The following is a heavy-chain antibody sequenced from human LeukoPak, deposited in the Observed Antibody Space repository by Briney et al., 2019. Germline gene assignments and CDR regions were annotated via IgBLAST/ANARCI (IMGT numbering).Heavy chain of an antibody. V-gene: IGHV3-30*19. CDR3: ARARTGSYYSPFEY. CDR1: AFTFTTYG. Sequence: GTSLRPSCTASAFTFTTYGPRSVRHPPGKGLEWVAVISHDESNYYYAESVKGRFSISRDDTKNTLVLQMNSLTTEDAGVYYCARARTGSYYSPFEYWGPGTLVTVSS. D-gene: IGHD1-26*01. CDR2: ISHDESNY. J-gene: IGHJ1*01.